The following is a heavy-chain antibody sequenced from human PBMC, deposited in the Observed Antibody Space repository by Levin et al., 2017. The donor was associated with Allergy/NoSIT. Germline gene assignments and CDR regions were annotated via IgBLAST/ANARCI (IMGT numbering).Heavy chain of an antibody. CDR3: AKDSYSSGWYMPKNYYDYYGMDV. Sequence: GGSLRLSCAASGFTFSSYGMHWVRQAPGKGLEWVAVISYDGSNKYYADSVKGRFTISRDNSKNTLYLQMNSLRAEDTAVYYCAKDSYSSGWYMPKNYYDYYGMDVWGQGTTVTVSS. CDR1: GFTFSSYG. CDR2: ISYDGSNK. D-gene: IGHD6-19*01. V-gene: IGHV3-30*18. J-gene: IGHJ6*02.